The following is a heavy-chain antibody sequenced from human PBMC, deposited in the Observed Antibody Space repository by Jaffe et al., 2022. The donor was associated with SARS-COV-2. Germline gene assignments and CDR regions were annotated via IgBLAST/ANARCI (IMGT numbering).Heavy chain of an antibody. CDR3: AKDLPVPMVISSYDVYDV. CDR1: GFSFRSYA. Sequence: EVQLVESGGGLVQPGGSLRLSCEASGFSFRSYALSWVRQAPGKGLEWVSSITISGATTYYADSVKGRFTSSRDNSKNTLYLQMDSLRVEDTAVYYCAKDLPVPMVISSYDVYDVWGQGTMVTVSS. CDR2: ITISGATT. J-gene: IGHJ3*01. D-gene: IGHD2-21*01. V-gene: IGHV3-23*04.